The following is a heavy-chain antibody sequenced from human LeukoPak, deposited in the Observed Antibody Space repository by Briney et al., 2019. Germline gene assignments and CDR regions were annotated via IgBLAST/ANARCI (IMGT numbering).Heavy chain of an antibody. CDR3: ARGRSGSEPN. J-gene: IGHJ4*02. CDR2: IIPIFGTA. V-gene: IGHV1-69*05. CDR1: GGTFSSYA. D-gene: IGHD3-10*01. Sequence: SVKVSCKASGGTFSSYAISWVRQAPGQGIEWMGRIIPIFGTANYAQKFQGRVTITTDESTSTAYMGLSSLRSEDTAVYYCARGRSGSEPNWGQGTLVTVSS.